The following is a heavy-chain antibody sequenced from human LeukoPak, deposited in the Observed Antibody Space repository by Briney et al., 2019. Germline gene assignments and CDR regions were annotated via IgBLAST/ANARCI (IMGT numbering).Heavy chain of an antibody. CDR1: GSMYNYY. V-gene: IGHV4-59*12. CDR2: IHYNGIT. J-gene: IGHJ4*02. D-gene: IGHD2-15*01. CDR3: GASGPYIVVVVASSLYFDY. Sequence: SETLSLTCTVSGSMYNYYWSWIRQPPGKGLEWIGYIHYNGITNYNPSLKSRVTMSLDTSKNQFSLKLSSVTAADTAVYYCGASGPYIVVVVASSLYFDYWGQGTLVTVSS.